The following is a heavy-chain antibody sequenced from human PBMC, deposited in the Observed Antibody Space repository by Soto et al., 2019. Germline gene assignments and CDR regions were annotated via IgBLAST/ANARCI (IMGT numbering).Heavy chain of an antibody. V-gene: IGHV4-34*01. J-gene: IGHJ6*02. CDR2: INHSGST. CDR1: GGSFSGYY. D-gene: IGHD4-17*01. CDR3: ARVRAATAHDYYYYYGMDV. Sequence: SLTCAVYGGSFSGYYWSWIRQPPGKGLEWIGEINHSGSTNYNPSLKSRVTISVDTSKNQFSLKLSSVTAADTAVYYCARVRAATAHDYYYYYGMDVWGQGTTVTVSS.